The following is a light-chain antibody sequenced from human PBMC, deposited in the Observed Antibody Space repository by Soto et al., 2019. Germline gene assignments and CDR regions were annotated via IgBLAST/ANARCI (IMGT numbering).Light chain of an antibody. V-gene: IGKV1-12*01. CDR2: AAS. J-gene: IGKJ5*01. CDR3: QQANSFPIT. Sequence: DLQMTPSPSSVSASVGDRSTITCRASQGISNRLAWYQQKQGKXPKXXIYAASSLQNGVPSRFSGSGSGTDLTLTISSLQPEDFETYYCQQANSFPITFGQGTRLEIK. CDR1: QGISNR.